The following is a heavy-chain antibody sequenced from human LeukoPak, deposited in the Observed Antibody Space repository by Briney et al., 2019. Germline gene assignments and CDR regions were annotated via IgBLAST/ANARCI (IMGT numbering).Heavy chain of an antibody. Sequence: GGSLRLSCAASGFTFSSYWMSWVRQAPGEGLEWVANIKQDGSEKYYVDSVKGRFTISRDNAKNSLYLQMNSLRAEDTAVYYCAREGDYYDSSDAFDIWGQGTMVTVSS. D-gene: IGHD3-22*01. J-gene: IGHJ3*02. CDR2: IKQDGSEK. CDR3: AREGDYYDSSDAFDI. V-gene: IGHV3-7*01. CDR1: GFTFSSYW.